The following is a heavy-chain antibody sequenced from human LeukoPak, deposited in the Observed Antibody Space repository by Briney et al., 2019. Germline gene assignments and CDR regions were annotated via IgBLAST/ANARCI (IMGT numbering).Heavy chain of an antibody. D-gene: IGHD1-26*01. CDR3: ARGWGTSGSHWLDY. J-gene: IGHJ4*02. Sequence: GGSLRLSCAASGFTFSGYAMHWVRQAPGKGLEWVAVISFDVINKYYADSVKGRFTIPRDNSKNTLYLQMNSLRAEDTAVFYCARGWGTSGSHWLDYWGQGTLVAVSS. V-gene: IGHV3-30-3*01. CDR2: ISFDVINK. CDR1: GFTFSGYA.